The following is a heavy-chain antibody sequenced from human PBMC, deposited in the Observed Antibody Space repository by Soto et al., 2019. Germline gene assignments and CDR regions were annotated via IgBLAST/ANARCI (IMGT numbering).Heavy chain of an antibody. CDR1: GDSFASNSAA. Sequence: TPSLTCAISGDSFASNSAAWNWCGQSPSKGLEWIGRTIYRYTCYNDYAVSVKSRITINPDKSKNQFSLQLNHVTPEDTHVYYCARPLGEHCSSNSCGMDVWRQGTTVTVS. V-gene: IGHV6-1*01. CDR2: TIYRYTCYN. J-gene: IGHJ6*02. CDR3: ARPLGEHCSSNSCGMDV. D-gene: IGHD2-2*01.